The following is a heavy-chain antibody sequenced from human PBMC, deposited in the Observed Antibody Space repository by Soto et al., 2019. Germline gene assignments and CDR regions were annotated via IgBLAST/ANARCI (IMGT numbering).Heavy chain of an antibody. CDR1: GGSISSSSYY. D-gene: IGHD2-15*01. CDR3: ARELGYCSGGSCYFDRHFDY. J-gene: IGHJ4*02. Sequence: ETLSLTCTVSGGSISSSSYYWGWIRQPPGKGLEWIGSIYYSGSTYYNPSLKSRVTISVDTSKNQFSLKLSSVTAADTAVYYCARELGYCSGGSCYFDRHFDYWGQGTLVTVSS. CDR2: IYYSGST. V-gene: IGHV4-39*02.